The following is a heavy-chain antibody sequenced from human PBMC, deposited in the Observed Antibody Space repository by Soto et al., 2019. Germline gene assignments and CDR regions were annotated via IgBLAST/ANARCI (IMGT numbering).Heavy chain of an antibody. V-gene: IGHV1-18*01. CDR1: GYTFSSYG. Sequence: QVQLMQSGGEVKSPGASVKVSCKASGYTFSSYGITWVRQAPGQGLEWMGWISAYNGNTNYAQNLQDRVTMTTDTATSTAYMAVRRLRSDDTAVYYCARTGTILGKVTRCDTWGQGTLVTVAS. D-gene: IGHD1-1*01. CDR2: ISAYNGNT. J-gene: IGHJ5*02. CDR3: ARTGTILGKVTRCDT.